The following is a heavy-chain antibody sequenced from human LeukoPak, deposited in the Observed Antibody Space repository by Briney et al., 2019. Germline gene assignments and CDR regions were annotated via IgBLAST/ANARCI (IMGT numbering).Heavy chain of an antibody. Sequence: PGGSLRLSCAASGFTFSSYAMSWVRQAPGKGLEWVSAISGGGGSTYYADSVKGRFTISRDNSKNTLYLQMNSLRAEDTAVYYCAKVSYSSSWYPYYFDYWGQGTLVTVSS. V-gene: IGHV3-23*01. CDR2: ISGGGGST. CDR3: AKVSYSSSWYPYYFDY. J-gene: IGHJ4*02. D-gene: IGHD6-13*01. CDR1: GFTFSSYA.